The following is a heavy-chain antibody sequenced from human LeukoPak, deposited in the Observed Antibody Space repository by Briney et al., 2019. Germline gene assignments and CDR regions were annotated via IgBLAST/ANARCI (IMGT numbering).Heavy chain of an antibody. CDR1: GGSISSSTYF. D-gene: IGHD3-10*01. V-gene: IGHV4-39*07. CDR3: ARGGDRSFDY. J-gene: IGHJ4*02. CDR2: IHYSGST. Sequence: PSETLSLTCSVSGGSISSSTYFWGWIRQPPGKGLEWIASIHYSGSTYSNPSLKSRVTISVDTSKNQFSLSLNSVTAADTAVYYCARGGDRSFDYWGQGTLVTVSS.